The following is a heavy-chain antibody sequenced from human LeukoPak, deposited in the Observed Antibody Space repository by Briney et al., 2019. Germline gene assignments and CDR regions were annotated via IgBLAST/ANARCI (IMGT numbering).Heavy chain of an antibody. CDR3: AREGSGWYSFHYGLDV. Sequence: GRSLRLSCAASGFTFSSYGMHWVRQAPGKGLEWVAVIWYDGSNKYYADSMKGRFTISRDNSKNTLYLQMNSLRAEDTAVYYCAREGSGWYSFHYGLDVWGKGTTVTVSS. CDR2: IWYDGSNK. J-gene: IGHJ6*04. V-gene: IGHV3-33*01. CDR1: GFTFSSYG. D-gene: IGHD6-19*01.